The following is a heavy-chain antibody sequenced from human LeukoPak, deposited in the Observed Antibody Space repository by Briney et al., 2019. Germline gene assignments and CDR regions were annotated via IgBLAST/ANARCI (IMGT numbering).Heavy chain of an antibody. V-gene: IGHV5-51*01. CDR2: IYPADSDT. CDR3: ARLGYCSSVSCYYGMDV. CDR1: GYSFSTNW. J-gene: IGHJ6*02. D-gene: IGHD2-2*01. Sequence: RGESLQISCKASGYSFSTNWIAWVRLLPGEGLEWMGNIYPADSDTRYSPSFQGQVTIPVDKSISTAYLQWNSLKASDTAMYYCARLGYCSSVSCYYGMDVWGQGTTVTVSS.